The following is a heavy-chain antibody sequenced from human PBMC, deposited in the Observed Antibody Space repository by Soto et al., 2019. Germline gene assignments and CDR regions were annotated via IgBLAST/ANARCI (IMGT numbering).Heavy chain of an antibody. CDR2: IIPIFGTA. V-gene: IGHV1-69*01. CDR3: AGFVRAGIGIPESCFGP. Sequence: SVKGSCTASGGTFSSYAISWVRQAHGQGLEWMGGIIPIFGTANYAQKFQGRVTITADESTSTAYMELSSLRSEDTAVYYCAGFVRAGIGIPESCFGPWGQRTLFPFSS. CDR1: GGTFSSYA. D-gene: IGHD2-21*01. J-gene: IGHJ5*02.